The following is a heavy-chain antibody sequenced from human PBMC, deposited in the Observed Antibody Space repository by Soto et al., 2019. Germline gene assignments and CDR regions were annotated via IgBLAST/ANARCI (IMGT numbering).Heavy chain of an antibody. D-gene: IGHD3-22*01. Sequence: QAGGSLRLSCAASGFTFSIYAMSWVRQAPGKGLEWVSTIGGSGGDTTYADFVRGRFTVSRDNSRNTLYLQMNSLRVEDTAIYYCAKDAPGSGWLSDYWGRGTLVTVSS. CDR3: AKDAPGSGWLSDY. CDR1: GFTFSIYA. V-gene: IGHV3-23*01. J-gene: IGHJ4*02. CDR2: IGGSGGDT.